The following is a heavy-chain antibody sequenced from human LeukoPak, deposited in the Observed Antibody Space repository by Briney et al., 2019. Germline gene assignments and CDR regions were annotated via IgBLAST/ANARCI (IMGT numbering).Heavy chain of an antibody. Sequence: PGGSLRLSCAASGFTVSSNYMSWVRQAPGKGLEWVSVIYSGGSTYYADSVKGRFTISRDNSKNMLYLQMNSLRAEDTAVYYCASPIDSSGYTGFDYWGQGTLVTVPS. J-gene: IGHJ4*02. D-gene: IGHD3-22*01. CDR3: ASPIDSSGYTGFDY. CDR1: GFTVSSNY. V-gene: IGHV3-53*01. CDR2: IYSGGST.